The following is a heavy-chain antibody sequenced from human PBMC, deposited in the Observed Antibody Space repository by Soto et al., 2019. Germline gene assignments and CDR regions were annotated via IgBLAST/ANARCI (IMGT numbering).Heavy chain of an antibody. V-gene: IGHV4-59*01. D-gene: IGHD6-6*01. Sequence: QVQLQESGPGLVKPSETLSLTCTVSGGSISSYYWSWIRQPPGKGLEWIGYIYYSGSTNYNPSLKSRGTTSVDTAKNQFSRERSSVTAADTAVYYCARVPMAARPGWYYYYGMDVWGQGATVTVSS. J-gene: IGHJ6*02. CDR3: ARVPMAARPGWYYYYGMDV. CDR2: IYYSGST. CDR1: GGSISSYY.